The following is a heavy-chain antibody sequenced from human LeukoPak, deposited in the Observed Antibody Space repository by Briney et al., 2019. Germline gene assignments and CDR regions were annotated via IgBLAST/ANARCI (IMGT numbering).Heavy chain of an antibody. J-gene: IGHJ4*02. CDR3: ARVKLITGFDY. D-gene: IGHD3-22*01. V-gene: IGHV1-2*02. CDR1: GYTFTGYY. Sequence: ASVKVSCKASGYTFTGYYMHWVRQAPGQGLEWMGWINPNSGGTNYAQRFQGRVTVTRDTSINTAYMELSRLRPDDTAVYYCARVKLITGFDYWGQGTLVTVSS. CDR2: INPNSGGT.